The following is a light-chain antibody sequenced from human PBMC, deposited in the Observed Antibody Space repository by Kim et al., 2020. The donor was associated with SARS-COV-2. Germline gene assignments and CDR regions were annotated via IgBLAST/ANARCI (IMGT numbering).Light chain of an antibody. CDR2: GAS. CDR3: QQYYRYPRT. V-gene: IGKV1-16*01. J-gene: IGKJ2*01. Sequence: ASVGDRVTITCRASQGISHFLAWVQQRPGTAPRLLIYGASNLHSGVPSRFSGSGSGTDFTLTISSLQPEDFASYYCQQYYRYPRTFGQGTKLEIK. CDR1: QGISHF.